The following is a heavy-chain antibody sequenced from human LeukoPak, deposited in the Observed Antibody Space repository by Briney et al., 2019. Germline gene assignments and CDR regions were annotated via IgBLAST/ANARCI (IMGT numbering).Heavy chain of an antibody. V-gene: IGHV3-30*18. D-gene: IGHD3-10*01. CDR3: AKGYDYRSGAGSFDY. CDR2: ISYDGSNK. Sequence: PGGSLRLSCAASGFTFSSYGMHWVRQAPGKGLEWVAVISYDGSNKYYADSVKGRFTISRDNSKNTLYLQMNSLRAEDTAVYYCAKGYDYRSGAGSFDYWGQGTLVTVSS. CDR1: GFTFSSYG. J-gene: IGHJ4*02.